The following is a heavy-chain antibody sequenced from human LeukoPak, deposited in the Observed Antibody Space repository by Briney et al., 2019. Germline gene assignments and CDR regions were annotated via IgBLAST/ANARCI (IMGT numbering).Heavy chain of an antibody. CDR3: ARSDRRYYYYMDV. CDR1: GGSISSYY. V-gene: IGHV4-59*01. D-gene: IGHD1-14*01. Sequence: SETLSLTCTVSGGSISSYYWSWIRQPPGKGLEWIGYIYYSGSTNYNPSLKSRVTISVDTPKNQFSLKLSSVTAADTAVYYCARSDRRYYYYMDVWGKGTTVTVSS. J-gene: IGHJ6*03. CDR2: IYYSGST.